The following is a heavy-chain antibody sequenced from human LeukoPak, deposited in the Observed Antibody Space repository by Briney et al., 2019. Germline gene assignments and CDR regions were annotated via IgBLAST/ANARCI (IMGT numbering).Heavy chain of an antibody. J-gene: IGHJ4*02. CDR3: ARNVGSGFDY. V-gene: IGHV1-46*02. CDR1: GYTFNSYG. D-gene: IGHD2-15*01. CDR2: INPSGAST. Sequence: ASVKVSCKASGYTFNSYGISWVRQAPGQGLEWMGFINPSGASTTYAQKFQGRVTMTRDMSTGTVYMELSSLRSEDTAVYYCARNVGSGFDYWGQGTLVTVSS.